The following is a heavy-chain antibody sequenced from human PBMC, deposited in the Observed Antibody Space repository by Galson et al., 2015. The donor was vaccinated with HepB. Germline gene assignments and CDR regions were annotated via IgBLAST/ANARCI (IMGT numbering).Heavy chain of an antibody. CDR3: ARDPGGSSWYSIFDY. J-gene: IGHJ4*02. Sequence: SLRLSCAASGFTFSIYAMSWVRQAPGKGLEWVAVMSSDGSNKYYADSAKGRFTISRDNSKSTLYLQMNSLGAEDTAVYYCARDPGGSSWYSIFDYWGQGTLVTVSS. D-gene: IGHD6-13*01. V-gene: IGHV3-30-3*01. CDR1: GFTFSIYA. CDR2: MSSDGSNK.